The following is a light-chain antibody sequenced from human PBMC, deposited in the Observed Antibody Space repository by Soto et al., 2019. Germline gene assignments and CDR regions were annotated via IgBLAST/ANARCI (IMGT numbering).Light chain of an antibody. J-gene: IGKJ3*01. Sequence: DIRMTQSPSSLSASVGDRVTITCRATQTISTYLNWYQHKPGKAPKLLIYAASSLQSGVPSRFSGSGSGTDFTLTISSLQPEDFASYYCQQSYSIPFTFGPGTKVDIK. CDR1: QTISTY. CDR3: QQSYSIPFT. V-gene: IGKV1-39*01. CDR2: AAS.